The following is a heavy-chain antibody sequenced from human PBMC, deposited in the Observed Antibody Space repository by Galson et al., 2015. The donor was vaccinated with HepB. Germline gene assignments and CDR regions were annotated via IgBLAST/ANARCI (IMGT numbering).Heavy chain of an antibody. CDR1: GFTFSYYG. CDR2: IRYDGSNK. CDR3: AKDSRSGSVGGYYGMDV. D-gene: IGHD3-10*01. V-gene: IGHV3-30*02. J-gene: IGHJ6*02. Sequence: SLRLSCAASGFTFSYYGMHWVRQAPGKGLEWVAFIRYDGSNKYYADSVKGRFTISRDNSKNTLYLQMNSLRAEDTAVYYCAKDSRSGSVGGYYGMDVWGQGTTVTVSS.